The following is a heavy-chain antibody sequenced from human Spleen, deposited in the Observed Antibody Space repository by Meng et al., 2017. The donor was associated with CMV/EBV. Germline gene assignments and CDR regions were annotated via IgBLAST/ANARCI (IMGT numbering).Heavy chain of an antibody. D-gene: IGHD2-21*02. V-gene: IGHV3-11*01. CDR3: ARGRRDSNWYFDL. CDR1: GVTFSDYY. Sequence: AAAGVTFSDYYRSWIRQAPGMGLEWVSYISTSGTTIYYADSVKGRFTISRDNAKNSLYLQMNSLRAEDTAVYYCARGRRDSNWYFDLWGRGTLVTVSS. CDR2: ISTSGTTI. J-gene: IGHJ2*01.